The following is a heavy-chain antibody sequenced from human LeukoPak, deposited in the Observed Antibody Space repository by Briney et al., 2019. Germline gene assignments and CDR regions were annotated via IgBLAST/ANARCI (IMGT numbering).Heavy chain of an antibody. V-gene: IGHV5-51*01. CDR3: ARHGSSWDFDY. CDR2: IYPGDSDT. CDR1: GSSFTSYW. Sequence: GASLQISCKGSGSSFTSYWIGWVRQMPGKGLEWMGIIYPGDSDTRYSPSFQGQVTISADKSISTAYLQWSSLKASDTAMYYCARHGSSWDFDYWGQGTLVTVSS. J-gene: IGHJ4*02. D-gene: IGHD6-13*01.